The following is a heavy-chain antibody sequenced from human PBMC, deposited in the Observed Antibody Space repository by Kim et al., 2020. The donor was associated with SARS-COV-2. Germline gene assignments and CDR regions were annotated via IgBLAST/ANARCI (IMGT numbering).Heavy chain of an antibody. CDR3: ARARTGTGYYYGMDV. Sequence: PSLQGQVTISADKSISTAYLQWSSLKASDTAMYYCARARTGTGYYYGMDVWGQGTTVTVSS. V-gene: IGHV5-51*01. J-gene: IGHJ6*02. D-gene: IGHD1-1*01.